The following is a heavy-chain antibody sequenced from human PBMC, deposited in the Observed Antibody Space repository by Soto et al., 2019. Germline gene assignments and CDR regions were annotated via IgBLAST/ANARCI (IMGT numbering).Heavy chain of an antibody. CDR2: INHSGST. D-gene: IGHD2-8*02. CDR1: GGSSSSGGYY. J-gene: IGHJ4*02. Sequence: SETLSLTCTVSGGSSSSGGYYWSWIRQHPGKGLEWIGEINHSGSTNYNPSLKSRVTISVDTSKNQFSLKLTSVTAADTAVYYCARDKITGLFDYWGQGTLVTVSS. CDR3: ARDKITGLFDY. V-gene: IGHV4-31*03.